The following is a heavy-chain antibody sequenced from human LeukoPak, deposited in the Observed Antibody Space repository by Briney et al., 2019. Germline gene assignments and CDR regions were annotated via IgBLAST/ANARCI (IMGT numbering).Heavy chain of an antibody. J-gene: IGHJ3*02. Sequence: GGSLRLSCAAAGFPFSSHWLSWFRQSPGKGLECVANIKQDGSEKYYVDSVKSRFTISRDNSKNTLYLQMNSLRAEDTAVYYCARHYTEDAFDIWGQGTMVTVSS. CDR1: GFPFSSHW. V-gene: IGHV3-7*03. CDR2: IKQDGSEK. CDR3: ARHYTEDAFDI. D-gene: IGHD3-10*01.